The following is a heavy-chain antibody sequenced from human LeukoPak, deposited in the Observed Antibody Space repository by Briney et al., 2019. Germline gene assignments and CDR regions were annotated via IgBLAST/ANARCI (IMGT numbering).Heavy chain of an antibody. J-gene: IGHJ4*02. CDR2: ISAYNGNT. V-gene: IGHV1-18*01. Sequence: ASVKVSCKASGYTFTNYGISWVRQAPGQGLEWMGWISAYNGNTNYAQKLQGRVTMTTDTSTSTAYMELRSLTSDDTAVYYCARRREHSSSWYYFDYWGQGTLVTVSS. CDR3: ARRREHSSSWYYFDY. D-gene: IGHD6-13*01. CDR1: GYTFTNYG.